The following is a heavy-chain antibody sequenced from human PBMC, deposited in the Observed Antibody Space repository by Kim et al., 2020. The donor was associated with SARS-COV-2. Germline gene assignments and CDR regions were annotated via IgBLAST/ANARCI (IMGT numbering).Heavy chain of an antibody. CDR1: GYTFTSYA. D-gene: IGHD1-26*01. Sequence: ASVKVSCKASGYTFTSYAMHWVRQAPGQRLEWMGWINAGNGNTKYSQKFQGRVTITRDTSASTAYMELSSLRSEDTAVYYCASTPLSLVGATKGGAFDYWGQGTLVTVSS. V-gene: IGHV1-3*01. CDR3: ASTPLSLVGATKGGAFDY. J-gene: IGHJ4*02. CDR2: INAGNGNT.